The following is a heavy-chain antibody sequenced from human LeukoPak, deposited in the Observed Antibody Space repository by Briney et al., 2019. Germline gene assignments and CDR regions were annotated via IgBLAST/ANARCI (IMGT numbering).Heavy chain of an antibody. CDR2: ISAYNGNT. CDR1: GYTFTSYG. V-gene: IGHV1-18*01. D-gene: IGHD6-6*01. CDR3: ARMQLARHYYYGMDD. J-gene: IGHJ6*02. Sequence: ASVKVSCKASGYTFTSYGISWVRQAPGQGLEWMGWISAYNGNTNYAQKLQGRVTMTTDTSTSTAYMELRSLRSDDTAVYYCARMQLARHYYYGMDDWGQGTTVTVSS.